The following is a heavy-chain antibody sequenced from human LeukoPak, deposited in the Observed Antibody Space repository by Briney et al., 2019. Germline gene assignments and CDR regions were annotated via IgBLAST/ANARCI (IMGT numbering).Heavy chain of an antibody. V-gene: IGHV4-39*07. CDR3: ARAPHIVVVPAATPFDY. Sequence: SETLSLTCTVSGGSISSSSYYWGWIRHPPGKGLEWIGSIYYSGSTYYNPSLKSRVTISVDTSKNQFSLKLSSVTAADTAVYYCARAPHIVVVPAATPFDYWGQGTLVTVSS. CDR2: IYYSGST. CDR1: GGSISSSSYY. J-gene: IGHJ4*02. D-gene: IGHD2-2*01.